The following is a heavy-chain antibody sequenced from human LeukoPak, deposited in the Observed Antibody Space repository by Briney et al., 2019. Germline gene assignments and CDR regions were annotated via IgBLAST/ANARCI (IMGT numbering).Heavy chain of an antibody. Sequence: GGSLRLSCAASGFTFSSYGMHWVRQAPGKGLEWVAVISYDGSNKYYADSVKGRFTISRDNSENTLYLQMNSLRAEDTAVYYCAKDQGYIDYWGQGTLVTVSS. V-gene: IGHV3-30*18. CDR3: AKDQGYIDY. CDR2: ISYDGSNK. CDR1: GFTFSSYG. J-gene: IGHJ4*02.